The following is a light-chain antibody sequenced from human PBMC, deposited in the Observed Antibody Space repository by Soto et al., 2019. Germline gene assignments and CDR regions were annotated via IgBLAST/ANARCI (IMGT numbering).Light chain of an antibody. CDR2: GAS. Sequence: EIVLTQSPGTLSLSPGERATLSCRASQSVSSSYLAWYQQKPGQAPRLLIYGASSRATGIPDSFSGSGSGTDSTLTISRLEPEDCAVYYCQEYGSAPGTFGQGTKVEIK. J-gene: IGKJ1*01. V-gene: IGKV3-20*01. CDR3: QEYGSAPGT. CDR1: QSVSSSY.